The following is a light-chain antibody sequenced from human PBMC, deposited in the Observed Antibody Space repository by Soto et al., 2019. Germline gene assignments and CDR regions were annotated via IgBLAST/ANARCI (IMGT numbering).Light chain of an antibody. V-gene: IGLV1-40*01. J-gene: IGLJ1*01. CDR3: QSSDNRLTTSYV. CDR2: ANT. Sequence: QSVLTQPPSVSGAPGQRVTISCTGNSSNIGAGYGVQWYQQLPGTAPKLLIYANTNRPSGVPARFSGSKSGTSASLAISGLQAEDEADYYCQSSDNRLTTSYVFGSGTKLTVL. CDR1: SSNIGAGYG.